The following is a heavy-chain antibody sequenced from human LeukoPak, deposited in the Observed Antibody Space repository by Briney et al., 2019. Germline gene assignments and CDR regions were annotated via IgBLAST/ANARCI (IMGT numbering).Heavy chain of an antibody. J-gene: IGHJ4*02. CDR2: ISCSGGST. V-gene: IGHV3-23*01. CDR1: GFTFSSYA. CDR3: AKAGNYYDSSGYYY. Sequence: PGGSLRLSCAASGFTFSSYAMSWVRQAPGKGLEWVSAISCSGGSTYYADSVKGRFTISSDNSKNTLYLKMNSLRAEDTAVYYCAKAGNYYDSSGYYYWGQGTLVTVSS. D-gene: IGHD3-22*01.